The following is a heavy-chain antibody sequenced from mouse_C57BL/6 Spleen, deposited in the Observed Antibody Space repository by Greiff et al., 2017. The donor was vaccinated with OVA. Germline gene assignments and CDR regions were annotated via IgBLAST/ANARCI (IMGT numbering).Heavy chain of an antibody. CDR3: ARAGSSPSYWYFDV. J-gene: IGHJ1*03. CDR2: INPYNGGT. CDR1: GYTFTDYY. D-gene: IGHD1-1*01. Sequence: VQLQQPGAELVKPGASVKMSCKASGYTFTDYYMNWVKQSHGKSLEWIGVINPYNGGTSYNQKFKGKATLTVDKSSSTAYMELNSLTSEDSAVYYCARAGSSPSYWYFDVWGTGTTVTVPS. V-gene: IGHV1-19*01.